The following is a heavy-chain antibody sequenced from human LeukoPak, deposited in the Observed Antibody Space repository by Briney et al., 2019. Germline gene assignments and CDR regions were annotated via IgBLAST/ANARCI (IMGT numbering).Heavy chain of an antibody. CDR3: ARVGPQDCYDSSGYYDY. CDR1: GGSISSSNW. Sequence: SGTLSLTCAVSGGSISSSNWWSWVRQPPGKGLEWIGEIYHSGSTNYNPSLKSRVTISVDKSKNQFSLKLSSVTAADTAVYYCARVGPQDCYDSSGYYDYWGQGTLVTVSS. J-gene: IGHJ4*02. V-gene: IGHV4-4*02. CDR2: IYHSGST. D-gene: IGHD3-22*01.